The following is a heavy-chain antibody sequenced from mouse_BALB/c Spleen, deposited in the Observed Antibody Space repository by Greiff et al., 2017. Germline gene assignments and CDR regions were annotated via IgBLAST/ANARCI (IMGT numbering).Heavy chain of an antibody. Sequence: QVQLQQSGAELMKPGASVKISCKATGYTFSSYWIEWVKQRPGHGLEWIGEILPGSGSTNYNEKFKGKATFTADTSSNTAYMQLSSLTSEDSAVYYCESPYGNNYAMDYWGQGTSVTVSS. J-gene: IGHJ4*01. CDR2: ILPGSGST. CDR1: GYTFSSYW. V-gene: IGHV1-9*01. CDR3: ESPYGNNYAMDY. D-gene: IGHD2-10*02.